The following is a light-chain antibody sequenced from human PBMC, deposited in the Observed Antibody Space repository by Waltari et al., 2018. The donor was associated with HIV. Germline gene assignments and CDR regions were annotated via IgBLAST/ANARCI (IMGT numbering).Light chain of an antibody. CDR3: QQYATSSYT. J-gene: IGKJ2*01. Sequence: EIVLTQSPGTLSLSPGDRATLSCRASQSVSRNHLAWDQQTPGMSPRLLIYGAATRATGIPHRCGGRVSGTDFTLTISRLEPQDSAVDYCQQYATSSYTFVQGTKLEIK. CDR2: GAA. CDR1: QSVSRNH. V-gene: IGKV3-20*01.